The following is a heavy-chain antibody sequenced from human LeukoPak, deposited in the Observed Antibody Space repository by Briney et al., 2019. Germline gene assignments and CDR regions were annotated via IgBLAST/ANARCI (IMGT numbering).Heavy chain of an antibody. CDR3: ARYGRYSGYDNGNYFDY. Sequence: GASVKVSCKASGYTFTGYYVHWVRQAPGQGLEWMGWINPNSAGTNSAQKFQGRVTMTRDTSISTAYMELSRLRSDDTAVYYCARYGRYSGYDNGNYFDYWGQGTLVTVSS. CDR2: INPNSAGT. V-gene: IGHV1-2*02. CDR1: GYTFTGYY. J-gene: IGHJ4*02. D-gene: IGHD5-12*01.